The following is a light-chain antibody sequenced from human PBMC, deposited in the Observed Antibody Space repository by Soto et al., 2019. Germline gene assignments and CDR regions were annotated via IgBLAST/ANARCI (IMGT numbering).Light chain of an antibody. Sequence: EIVLTQSPGTLSLSPGERATLSCRASQTVSSSFLAWYQQTPGQAPRLLIYAASSRATGIPDRFSGSGSGTVFTLTICSLQPEDFATYFCQQVHDYPITFGGGTKVDIK. CDR2: AAS. V-gene: IGKV3-20*01. CDR3: QQVHDYPIT. J-gene: IGKJ4*01. CDR1: QTVSSSF.